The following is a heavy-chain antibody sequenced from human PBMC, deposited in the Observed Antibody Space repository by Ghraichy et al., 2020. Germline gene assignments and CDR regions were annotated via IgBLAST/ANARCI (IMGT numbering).Heavy chain of an antibody. D-gene: IGHD6-19*01. CDR2: ISSDSNGANT. J-gene: IGHJ4*02. V-gene: IGHV3-64D*09. CDR3: VRTGVAVAGVDC. CDR1: GFTFSSYD. Sequence: GGSLRLSCSASGFTFSSYDMHWVRQAPGKGLEYVSAISSDSNGANTDYAESMKGRFTISRDNSRNTLYLQMSSPRADDTAVYYCVRTGVAVAGVDCWGQGTLVTVSS.